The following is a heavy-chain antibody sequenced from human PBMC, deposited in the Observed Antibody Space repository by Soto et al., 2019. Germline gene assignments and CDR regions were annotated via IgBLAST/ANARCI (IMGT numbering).Heavy chain of an antibody. CDR2: IYYSGST. CDR1: GGSISSYY. D-gene: IGHD3-22*01. V-gene: IGHV4-59*01. CDR3: ARDLMNYYDSSPHGAFDI. J-gene: IGHJ3*02. Sequence: PSETLSLTCTVSGGSISSYYWSWIRQPPGKGLEWIGYIYYSGSTNYNPSLKSRVTISVDTSKNQFSLKLSSVTAADTAVYYCARDLMNYYDSSPHGAFDIWGQGTMVTVSS.